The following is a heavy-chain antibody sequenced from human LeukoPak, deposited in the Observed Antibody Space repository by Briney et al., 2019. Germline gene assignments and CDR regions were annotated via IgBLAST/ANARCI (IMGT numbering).Heavy chain of an antibody. V-gene: IGHV1-69*05. CDR1: GGTFSSYA. Sequence: SVKVSCKASGGTFSSYAISWVRQAPGQGLEWMGGIIPIFGTANYAQKFQGRVTITTDESTSTAYMELSSLRSEDTAVCYCASTYYSRGVTTDENAFDIWGQGTMVTVSS. CDR3: ASTYYSRGVTTDENAFDI. D-gene: IGHD4-17*01. J-gene: IGHJ3*02. CDR2: IIPIFGTA.